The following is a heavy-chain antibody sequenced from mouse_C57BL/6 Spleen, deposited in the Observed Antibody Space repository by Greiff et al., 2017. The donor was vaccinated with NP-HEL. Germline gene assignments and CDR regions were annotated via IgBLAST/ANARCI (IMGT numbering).Heavy chain of an antibody. Sequence: VQLQQSGPELVKPGTSVKISCKASGYAFSSSWMNWVKQRPGKGLEWIGRIYPGDGDTNYNGKFKGKATLTADKSSSTAYMQLSSLTSEDAAVYFCARPDYYGSLYYFDYWGQGTTRTVSS. D-gene: IGHD1-1*01. CDR3: ARPDYYGSLYYFDY. CDR2: IYPGDGDT. V-gene: IGHV1-82*01. J-gene: IGHJ2*01. CDR1: GYAFSSSW.